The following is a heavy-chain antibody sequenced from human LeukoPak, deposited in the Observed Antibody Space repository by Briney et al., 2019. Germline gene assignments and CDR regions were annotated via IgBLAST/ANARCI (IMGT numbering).Heavy chain of an antibody. CDR1: GGSISSSTYY. V-gene: IGHV4-39*01. CDR3: ARRVIISSSWFDP. D-gene: IGHD3-10*01. J-gene: IGHJ5*02. Sequence: KPSETLSLTCTVSGGSISSSTYYWGWIRQPPGKGLEGIGSIYYSGSTYYNPSLKSRVTISVATSNNQFSLMLSSVTAADTAVYYCARRVIISSSWFDPWGQGTLVTVSS. CDR2: IYYSGST.